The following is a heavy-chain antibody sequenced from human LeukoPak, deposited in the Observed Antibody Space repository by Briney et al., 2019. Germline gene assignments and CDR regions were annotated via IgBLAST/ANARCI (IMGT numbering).Heavy chain of an antibody. CDR3: ARERIVGARDAFDI. V-gene: IGHV4-30-4*01. Sequence: SETLSLTCTVSGGSISSSSYYWSWIRQPPGKGLEWIGYIYYSGSTYYNPSLKSRVTISVDTSKNQFSLKLSSVTAADTAVYYCARERIVGARDAFDIWGQGTMVTVSS. CDR2: IYYSGST. J-gene: IGHJ3*02. CDR1: GGSISSSSYY. D-gene: IGHD1-26*01.